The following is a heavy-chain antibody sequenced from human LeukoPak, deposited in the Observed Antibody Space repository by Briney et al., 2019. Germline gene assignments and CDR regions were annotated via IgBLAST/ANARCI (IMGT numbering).Heavy chain of an antibody. Sequence: ASVKVSCKVSGYTLTELSMHWVRQAPGKGLEWMGGFDPEDGETIYAQKFQGRVTMTRDTSISTAYMELSRLRSDDTAVYYCVREATWFAPWGQGTLVTVSS. J-gene: IGHJ5*02. CDR3: VREATWFAP. V-gene: IGHV1-24*01. D-gene: IGHD1-26*01. CDR1: GYTLTELS. CDR2: FDPEDGET.